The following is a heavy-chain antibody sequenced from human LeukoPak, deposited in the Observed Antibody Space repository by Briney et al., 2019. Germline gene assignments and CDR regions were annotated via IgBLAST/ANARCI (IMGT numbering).Heavy chain of an antibody. V-gene: IGHV3-30*02. CDR1: GFTFSNSG. CDR3: AREGGYCSSTSCWFDP. D-gene: IGHD2-2*01. J-gene: IGHJ5*02. CDR2: IRYDGSEN. Sequence: GGSLRLSCAASGFTFSNSGMHWVRQAPGKGLEWVAFIRYDGSENYYGDSVKGRFTISRDNAKNSLYLQMNSLRAEDTAVYYCAREGGYCSSTSCWFDPWGQGTLVTVSS.